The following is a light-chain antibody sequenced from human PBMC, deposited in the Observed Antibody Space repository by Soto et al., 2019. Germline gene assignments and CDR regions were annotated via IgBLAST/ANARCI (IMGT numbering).Light chain of an antibody. Sequence: QLVLTQPPSASGTPGQRVTISCSGSSSNIGSNLVNWYQQLPGMAPKLLVYSNNQRPSGVPDRFSGSKSGTSASLAISGLQSEDEADYYCAAWDDSLNGVFFGGGTQLTVL. CDR1: SSNIGSNL. J-gene: IGLJ2*01. CDR3: AAWDDSLNGVF. V-gene: IGLV1-44*01. CDR2: SNN.